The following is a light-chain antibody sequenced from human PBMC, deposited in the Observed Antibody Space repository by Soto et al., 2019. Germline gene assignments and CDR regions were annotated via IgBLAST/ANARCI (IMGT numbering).Light chain of an antibody. V-gene: IGKV1-39*01. CDR3: QQSDT. CDR1: QTTNNY. CDR2: TAA. J-gene: IGKJ5*01. Sequence: IQLTQSPASLSASVGDSVTITCRASQTTNNYLYWYQQKPGKAPKLLIDTAASLHGGVPSRFTFTTSGTDFTLTISRLEPEDFAVYYCQQSDTFGQGTRLEIK.